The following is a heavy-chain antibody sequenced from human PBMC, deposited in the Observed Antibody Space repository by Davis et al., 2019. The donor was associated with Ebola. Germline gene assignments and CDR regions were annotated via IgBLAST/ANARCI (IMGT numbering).Heavy chain of an antibody. CDR1: GDSVSSNSAA. V-gene: IGHV6-1*01. J-gene: IGHJ6*02. Sequence: SQTLSLTCAISGDSVSSNSAAWNWIRQSPSRGLEWLGRTYYRSKWYNDYAVSVKSRITINPDTSKNQFSLKLSSVTAADTAVYYCARGRRVYYGSGSYRHYYYYGMDVWGQGTTVTVSS. CDR3: ARGRRVYYGSGSYRHYYYYGMDV. CDR2: TYYRSKWYN. D-gene: IGHD3-10*01.